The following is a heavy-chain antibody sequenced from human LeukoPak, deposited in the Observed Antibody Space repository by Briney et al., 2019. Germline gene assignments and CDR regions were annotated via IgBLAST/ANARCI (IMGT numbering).Heavy chain of an antibody. V-gene: IGHV1-8*02. CDR2: MNPNSGNT. D-gene: IGHD6-19*01. CDR3: ARRKSRYSSGWPPWHYGMDV. J-gene: IGHJ6*02. CDR1: GYTFTSYG. Sequence: ASVKVSCKASGYTFTSYGINWVRQATGQGLEWMGWMNPNSGNTGYAQKFQGRVTMTRNTSISTAYMELSSLRSEDTAVYYCARRKSRYSSGWPPWHYGMDVWGQGTTVTVSS.